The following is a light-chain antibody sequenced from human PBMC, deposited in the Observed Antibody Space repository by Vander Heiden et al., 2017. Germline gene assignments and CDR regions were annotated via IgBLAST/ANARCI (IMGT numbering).Light chain of an antibody. CDR3: QQDDNLHT. Sequence: DIQMTQSPSSLSASVGDRVTITCQASQDISNYLNWYQQKPGKAPKLLIYDASNWETGVPSRFSGSGSGTDFTFTISSLQPEDIATYYCQQDDNLHTFGQGTKLEIK. CDR2: DAS. J-gene: IGKJ2*01. CDR1: QDISNY. V-gene: IGKV1-33*01.